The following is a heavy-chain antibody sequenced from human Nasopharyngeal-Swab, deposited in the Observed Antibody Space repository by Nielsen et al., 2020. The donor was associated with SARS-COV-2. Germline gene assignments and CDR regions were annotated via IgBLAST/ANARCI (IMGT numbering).Heavy chain of an antibody. D-gene: IGHD4-11*01. CDR3: ARAGEFSGTTVTTHLDY. CDR1: GYTFTSYY. Sequence: ASVKVSCKASGYTFTSYYMHWVRQAPGQGLEWMGIINPSGGSTSYAQKFQDRVTMTRDTSTSTVYMELSSLRSEDTAVYYCARAGEFSGTTVTTHLDYWGQGTLVTVSS. V-gene: IGHV1-46*01. J-gene: IGHJ4*02. CDR2: INPSGGST.